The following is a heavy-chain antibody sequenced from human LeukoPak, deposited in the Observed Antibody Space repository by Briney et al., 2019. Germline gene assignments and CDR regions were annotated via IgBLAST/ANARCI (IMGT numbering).Heavy chain of an antibody. CDR3: EASSDAFDI. D-gene: IGHD6-6*01. CDR2: IKQDGSEK. Sequence: GGSLRLSCAATGFTFSSYRMSWVRQAPGNGLEWVANIKQDGSEKYYVDSVKGRFTISRDNAKNSLYLQMNSLRAEDTAVHYCEASSDAFDIWGQGTVVTVSS. V-gene: IGHV3-7*01. J-gene: IGHJ3*02. CDR1: GFTFSSYR.